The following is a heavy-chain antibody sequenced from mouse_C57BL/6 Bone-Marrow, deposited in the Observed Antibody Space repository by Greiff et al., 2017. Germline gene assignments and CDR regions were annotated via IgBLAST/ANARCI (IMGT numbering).Heavy chain of an antibody. CDR3: ARSLNPSWYFDV. Sequence: EVKLVESGPGLATPSQTLSLTCSVTGYSITSDYWNWIRKFPGHKLEYMGYISYSGSTYYNPSLKSRISITRDTSKNQYYLQLNSVTTEDTATYYCARSLNPSWYFDVWGTGTTVTVSS. CDR1: GYSITSDY. D-gene: IGHD1-3*01. V-gene: IGHV3-8*01. CDR2: ISYSGST. J-gene: IGHJ1*03.